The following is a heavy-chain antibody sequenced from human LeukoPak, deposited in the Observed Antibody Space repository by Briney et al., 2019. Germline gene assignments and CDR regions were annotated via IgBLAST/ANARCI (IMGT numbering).Heavy chain of an antibody. CDR3: ARSSGLAAAVDY. CDR1: GGSFSGYY. V-gene: IGHV4-34*01. D-gene: IGHD6-13*01. Sequence: SETLSLTCAVYGGSFSGYYWRWIRQPPGKGLEWIGEINHSGSTNYNPSLKSRVTISVDTSKNQFSLKLSSVTAADTAVYYCARSSGLAAAVDYWGQGTLVTVSS. CDR2: INHSGST. J-gene: IGHJ4*02.